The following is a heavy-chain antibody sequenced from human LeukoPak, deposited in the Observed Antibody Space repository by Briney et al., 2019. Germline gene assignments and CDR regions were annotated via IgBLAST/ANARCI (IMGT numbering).Heavy chain of an antibody. Sequence: SETLSLTCTVSGGSINNYYWSWIRQPPGKGLEWIGYIYYSGGTNYNPSLKSRVTLSLDTSKNQFSLTLTSVTAADTAVYYCARNTESLRWLQPYFDYWGQGTLVTVSS. D-gene: IGHD5-24*01. J-gene: IGHJ4*02. CDR1: GGSINNYY. CDR3: ARNTESLRWLQPYFDY. CDR2: IYYSGGT. V-gene: IGHV4-59*08.